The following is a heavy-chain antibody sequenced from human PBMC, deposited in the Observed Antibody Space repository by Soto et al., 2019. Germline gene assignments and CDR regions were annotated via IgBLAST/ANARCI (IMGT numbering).Heavy chain of an antibody. D-gene: IGHD3-22*01. CDR1: GGTFSSYA. V-gene: IGHV1-69*06. CDR2: IIPIFGTA. Sequence: SVKVSCKASGGTFSSYAISWVRQAPGQGLEWMGGIIPIFGTANYAQKFQGRLTLTADKSTSTAYMELSSLRSEDTAVYYCARSSPNDSSGYYPVGYYYGMDVWGQGTTVTVS. CDR3: ARSSPNDSSGYYPVGYYYGMDV. J-gene: IGHJ6*02.